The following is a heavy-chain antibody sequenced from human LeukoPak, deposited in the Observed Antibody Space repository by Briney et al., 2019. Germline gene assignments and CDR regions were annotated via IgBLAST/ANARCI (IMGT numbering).Heavy chain of an antibody. CDR1: GYTFSSYG. CDR2: ISAYNGNT. CDR3: ARDFNRVVGRDYFDY. D-gene: IGHD2-15*01. Sequence: ASVKVSCKASGYTFSSYGMNWVRQAPGQGLEWMGWISAYNGNTNYAQKLQGRVTMTTDTSERTTYMEQRSLRPDDAAVYYCARDFNRVVGRDYFDYWGPRTLVTVPS. V-gene: IGHV1-18*01. J-gene: IGHJ4*02.